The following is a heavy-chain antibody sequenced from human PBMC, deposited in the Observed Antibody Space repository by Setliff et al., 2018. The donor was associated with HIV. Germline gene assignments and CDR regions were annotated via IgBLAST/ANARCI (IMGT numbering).Heavy chain of an antibody. CDR2: INPSGGST. CDR3: ARDSLLFRGDYDY. Sequence: ASVKVSCKASGYTFTTYDITWVRQAPGQGLEWLGWINPSGGSTSYAQKFQGRVTMTRDTSTSTVYMELSSLRSEDTAVYYCARDSLLFRGDYDYWGQGTLVTVSS. CDR1: GYTFTTYD. V-gene: IGHV1-46*01. J-gene: IGHJ4*02. D-gene: IGHD2-21*01.